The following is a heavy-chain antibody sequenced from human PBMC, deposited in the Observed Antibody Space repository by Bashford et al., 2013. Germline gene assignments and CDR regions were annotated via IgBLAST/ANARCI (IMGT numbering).Heavy chain of an antibody. Sequence: WVRQMPGKGLEYMGIIYAGDSETRYSPSFQGQVTISVAKSISTAYLQWSSLKASDTAMYFCARDYAGDGWGYNSWGQGTLVTVSS. CDR2: IYAGDSET. CDR3: ARDYAGDGWGYNS. D-gene: IGHD4-23*01. V-gene: IGHV5-51*01. J-gene: IGHJ4*02.